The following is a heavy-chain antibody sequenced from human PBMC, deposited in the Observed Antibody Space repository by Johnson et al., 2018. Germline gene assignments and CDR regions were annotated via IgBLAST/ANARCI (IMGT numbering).Heavy chain of an antibody. Sequence: QVQLQESGPGLVKPSETLSLTCTVSGGSISSSSYYWGWIRQPPGKGLEWIGSIYYSGSTYYNPSLTSRVTKSVDTSKNQFSLKLSSVTAADPAVYYCARNATVTLYYYYGMDVWGQGTTVTVSS. CDR3: ARNATVTLYYYYGMDV. CDR2: IYYSGST. V-gene: IGHV4-39*01. J-gene: IGHJ6*02. D-gene: IGHD4-11*01. CDR1: GGSISSSSYY.